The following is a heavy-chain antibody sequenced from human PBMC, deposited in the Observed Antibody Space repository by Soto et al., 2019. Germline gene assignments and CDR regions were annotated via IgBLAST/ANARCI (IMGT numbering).Heavy chain of an antibody. CDR3: AREDALANYDFWSCYYGSIWTTENWFDP. Sequence: EVQLVESGGGLVQPGGSLRLSCAASGFTFSSYSMNWVRQAPGKGLEWVSYISSSSSTIYYADSVKGRFTISRDNAKNSLYLQMNSLRDEDTAVYYCAREDALANYDFWSCYYGSIWTTENWFDPWGQGTLVTVSS. CDR2: ISSSSSTI. J-gene: IGHJ5*02. V-gene: IGHV3-48*02. D-gene: IGHD3-3*01. CDR1: GFTFSSYS.